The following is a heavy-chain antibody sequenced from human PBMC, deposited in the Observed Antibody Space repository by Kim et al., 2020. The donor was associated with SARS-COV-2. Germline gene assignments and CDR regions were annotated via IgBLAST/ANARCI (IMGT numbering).Heavy chain of an antibody. CDR2: IYPGDSDT. Sequence: GESLKISCKGSGYSFTSYWIGWVRQMPGKGLEWMGIIYPGDSDTRYSPSFQGQVTISADKSISTAYLQWSSLKASDTAMYYCARMPNAYYDFWSGYPPVKQIYGMDVWGQGTTVTVSS. V-gene: IGHV5-51*01. CDR1: GYSFTSYW. J-gene: IGHJ6*02. D-gene: IGHD3-3*01. CDR3: ARMPNAYYDFWSGYPPVKQIYGMDV.